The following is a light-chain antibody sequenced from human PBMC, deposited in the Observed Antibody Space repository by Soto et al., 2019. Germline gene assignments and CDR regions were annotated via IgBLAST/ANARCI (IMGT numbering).Light chain of an antibody. CDR2: DAS. V-gene: IGKV1-5*01. CDR3: QHYNSYFWP. CDR1: ESISTW. Sequence: PSTLSANVGDRVTITCRASESISTWLAWYQQKPGKAPTLLIYDASTLESGVPTRFSGSRSGTEFTPTISSLQPDDFATYYCQHYNSYFWPFGQGTKVDIK. J-gene: IGKJ1*01.